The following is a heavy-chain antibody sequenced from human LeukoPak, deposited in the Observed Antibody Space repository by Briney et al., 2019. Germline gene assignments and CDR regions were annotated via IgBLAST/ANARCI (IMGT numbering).Heavy chain of an antibody. D-gene: IGHD3-22*01. Sequence: PGGSLRLSCEASGFSFTNYPMSWVRQAPGKGLAWVSSVSSTGGKRHYADAVQGRFTISRDNSKNMVYLQMNSLRDEDTAVYYCVKGQPFFDGSGPYWGQGTLVTVSS. CDR3: VKGQPFFDGSGPY. CDR1: GFSFTNYP. CDR2: VSSTGGKR. J-gene: IGHJ4*02. V-gene: IGHV3-23*01.